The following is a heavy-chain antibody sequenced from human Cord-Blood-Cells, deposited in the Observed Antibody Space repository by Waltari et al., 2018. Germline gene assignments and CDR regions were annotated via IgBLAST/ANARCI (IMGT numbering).Heavy chain of an antibody. CDR3: TTDRIAAADAFDI. D-gene: IGHD6-13*01. V-gene: IGHV3-15*01. CDR1: GFTFSNAW. Sequence: EVQLVESGGGLVKPGGSLRLSCAASGFTFSNAWMSWVRQAPGKGLEWVGRIKSKTDGGTTDYAAPVKGRFTISRDDSKNTLYLQMNSLKTEDTAVYYCTTDRIAAADAFDICGQGTMVTVSS. J-gene: IGHJ3*02. CDR2: IKSKTDGGTT.